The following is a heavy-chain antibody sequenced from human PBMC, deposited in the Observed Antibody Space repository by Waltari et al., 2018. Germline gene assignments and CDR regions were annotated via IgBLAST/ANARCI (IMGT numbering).Heavy chain of an antibody. CDR2: IKQDGSEK. CDR3: ARDGDYGDYQASYYFDY. CDR1: GFPLSNYW. Sequence: EVQLVESGGGLVQPGGSLRLSCSASGFPLSNYWMNWVRQAPGKGLEWVANIKQDGSEKYYVDSVKGRFTISRDNAKNSLYLQMNSLRAEDTAVYYCARDGDYGDYQASYYFDYWGQGTLVTVSS. J-gene: IGHJ4*02. V-gene: IGHV3-7*01. D-gene: IGHD4-17*01.